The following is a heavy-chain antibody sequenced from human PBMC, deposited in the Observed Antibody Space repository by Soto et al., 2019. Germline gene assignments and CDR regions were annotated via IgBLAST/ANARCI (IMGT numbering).Heavy chain of an antibody. CDR1: GYTFTSYS. V-gene: IGHV1-18*04. CDR2: ISGFNGQT. J-gene: IGHJ4*02. Sequence: ASVKVSCKASGYTFTSYSIHWVRQAPGQRLEWMGWISGFNGQTNYGLKFQGRVTLTTDTSTSTAYMELRSLRSDDTAVYFCARVDPRGVAVVRDYWGQGTLVTVSS. CDR3: ARVDPRGVAVVRDY. D-gene: IGHD3-10*01.